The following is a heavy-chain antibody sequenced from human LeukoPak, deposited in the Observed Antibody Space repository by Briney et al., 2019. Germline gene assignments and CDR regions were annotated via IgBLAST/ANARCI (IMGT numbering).Heavy chain of an antibody. CDR2: ISSGSSST. D-gene: IGHD4-11*01. Sequence: GGSLRLSCAVSGFSLTAFGMSWVRQAPGKGLEWVSSISSGSSSTYYADSVKGRFTISRDNAKNTLYVQMNSLRAEDTAAYFSARVTNYYYSMAVWGKGSSVPV. V-gene: IGHV3-21*01. CDR1: GFSLTAFG. J-gene: IGHJ6*03. CDR3: ARVTNYYYSMAV.